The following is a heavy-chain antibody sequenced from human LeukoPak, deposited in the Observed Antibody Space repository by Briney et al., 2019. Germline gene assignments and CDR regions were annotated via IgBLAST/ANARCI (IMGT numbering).Heavy chain of an antibody. Sequence: PGGSLRLSCAASGFTFSSYAMNWVRQAPGKGLEWVAVISYDGSNKYYADSVKGRFTISRDNSKNTLYLQMNSLRAEDTAVYYCAKDSGYDTLGGVFDYWGQGTLVTVSS. CDR1: GFTFSSYA. J-gene: IGHJ4*02. D-gene: IGHD5-12*01. CDR2: ISYDGSNK. CDR3: AKDSGYDTLGGVFDY. V-gene: IGHV3-30*18.